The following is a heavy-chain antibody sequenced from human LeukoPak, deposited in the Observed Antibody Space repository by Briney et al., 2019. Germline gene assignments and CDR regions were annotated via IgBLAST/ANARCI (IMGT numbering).Heavy chain of an antibody. D-gene: IGHD6-19*01. V-gene: IGHV3-7*01. CDR1: GFTFSSYW. Sequence: PGGSLRLSCAASGFTFSSYWTSWVRQAPGKGLEWVANIKKDGSEKYYVDSVKGRFTISRDNAKNSLYLQMNSLRAEDTAVYYCARESSGWAIFDYWGQGTLVTVSS. J-gene: IGHJ4*02. CDR3: ARESSGWAIFDY. CDR2: IKKDGSEK.